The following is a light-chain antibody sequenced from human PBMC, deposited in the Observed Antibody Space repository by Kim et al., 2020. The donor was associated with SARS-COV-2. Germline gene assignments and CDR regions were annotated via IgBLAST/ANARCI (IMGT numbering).Light chain of an antibody. Sequence: GQRVTRSCSGTSSNIGSNSVNWYQHLPGTAPKFLMYSNNQRPSGVSDRFSGSKSGTSASLAISGLQSEDETDYYCATWDNTLNAYVFGPGTKVTVL. CDR3: ATWDNTLNAYV. V-gene: IGLV1-44*01. CDR1: SSNIGSNS. J-gene: IGLJ1*01. CDR2: SNN.